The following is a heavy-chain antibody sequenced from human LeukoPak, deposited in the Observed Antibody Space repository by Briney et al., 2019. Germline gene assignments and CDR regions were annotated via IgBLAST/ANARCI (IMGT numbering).Heavy chain of an antibody. CDR2: INPNSGDT. V-gene: IGHV1-2*02. Sequence: ASVTVSCKASGYTFTSYGISWVRQAPGQGLEWMGWINPNSGDTNFAQNFQGRVTMTRDTSISTVYMELSRLRSDDTAVFYCARGYYDSSDFEYFQHWGQGTLVTVSS. CDR1: GYTFTSYG. CDR3: ARGYYDSSDFEYFQH. D-gene: IGHD3-22*01. J-gene: IGHJ1*01.